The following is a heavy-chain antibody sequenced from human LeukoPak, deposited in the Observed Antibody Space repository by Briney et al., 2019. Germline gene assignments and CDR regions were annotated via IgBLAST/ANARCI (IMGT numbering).Heavy chain of an antibody. V-gene: IGHV4-30-4*01. CDR2: IYYSGST. J-gene: IGHJ5*02. CDR1: VGSISSGDYY. Sequence: SETLSLTCTVSVGSISSGDYYWSWIRQPPGKGLEWIGYIYYSGSTYYNPSLKSRVTISVDTSKNQFSLKLSSVTAADTAVYYCASSIAAAMNWFDPWGQGTLVTVSS. CDR3: ASSIAAAMNWFDP. D-gene: IGHD6-13*01.